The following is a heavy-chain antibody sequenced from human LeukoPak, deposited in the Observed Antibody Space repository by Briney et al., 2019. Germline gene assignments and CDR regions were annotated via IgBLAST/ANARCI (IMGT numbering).Heavy chain of an antibody. CDR1: GGSISSGSYY. J-gene: IGHJ5*02. V-gene: IGHV4-61*02. CDR3: ARASIVVVPAAIGDWFDP. Sequence: PSETLSLTCTVSGGSISSGSYYWSWIRQPAGKGLEWIGRIYTSGSTNYNPSLKSRVTISVDTSKNQFSLKLSSVTAADTAVYYCARASIVVVPAAIGDWFDPWGQGTLVTVSS. D-gene: IGHD2-2*02. CDR2: IYTSGST.